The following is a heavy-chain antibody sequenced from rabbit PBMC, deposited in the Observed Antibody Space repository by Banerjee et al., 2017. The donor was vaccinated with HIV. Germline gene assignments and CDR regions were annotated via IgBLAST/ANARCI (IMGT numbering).Heavy chain of an antibody. V-gene: IGHV1S40*01. J-gene: IGHJ6*01. D-gene: IGHD8-1*01. CDR2: IAGSSSGFT. CDR1: GFSFSSSDY. CDR3: ARDTGSSFSSYGMDL. Sequence: QSLEESGGGLVQPEGSLALTCKASGFSFSSSDYICWVRQAPGKGLEWISCIAGSSSGFTYSATWAKGRFTISKTSSTTVTLQMTSLTVADTATYFCARDTGSSFSSYGMDLWRPGTLVTVS.